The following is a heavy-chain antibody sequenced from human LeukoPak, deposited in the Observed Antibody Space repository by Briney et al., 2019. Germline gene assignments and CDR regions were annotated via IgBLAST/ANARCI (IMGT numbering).Heavy chain of an antibody. D-gene: IGHD2-8*01. CDR2: INPNSGAT. Sequence: ASVKVSCKASGYTFTTYYIHWVRQAPGQGLEWMAWINPNSGATTYAQKFQGSVTITRDTSLSAAYMELSNLRSDDTAQYYCERSCITGVCNFDLWGQGNPVTVSS. CDR1: GYTFTTYY. CDR3: ERSCITGVCNFDL. V-gene: IGHV1-2*02. J-gene: IGHJ4*02.